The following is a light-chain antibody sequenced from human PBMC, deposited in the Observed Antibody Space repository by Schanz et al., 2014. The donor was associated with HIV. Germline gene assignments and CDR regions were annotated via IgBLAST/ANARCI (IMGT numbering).Light chain of an antibody. V-gene: IGKV1-5*03. CDR3: QQYNSYSPWT. Sequence: DIQMTQSPSTLSASVGDRVTITCRASQSISSWLAWYQQRPGKAPKLLISGASTLESGVPSRFSGSGSGTEFTLTISSLQPDDFTTYYCQQYNSYSPWTFGQGTKVEIK. CDR1: QSISSW. CDR2: GAS. J-gene: IGKJ1*01.